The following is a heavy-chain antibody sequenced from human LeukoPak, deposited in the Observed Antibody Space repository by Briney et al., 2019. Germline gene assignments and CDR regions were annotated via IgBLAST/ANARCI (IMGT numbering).Heavy chain of an antibody. Sequence: ASVKVSCKASGYTFTGYYMHWVRQAPGQGLEWMGWINPNSGGTNYAQKFQGRVTMTRDTSISTAYMELSRLRSDDTAVYYCAREDCSGGSCYYYYWGQGTLVTVSS. J-gene: IGHJ4*02. CDR2: INPNSGGT. V-gene: IGHV1-2*02. D-gene: IGHD2-15*01. CDR3: AREDCSGGSCYYYY. CDR1: GYTFTGYY.